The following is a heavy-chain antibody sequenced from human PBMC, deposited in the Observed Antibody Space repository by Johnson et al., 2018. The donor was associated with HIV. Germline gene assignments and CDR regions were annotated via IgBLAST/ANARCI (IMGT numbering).Heavy chain of an antibody. CDR3: ARAWRAPPDYGGNPGAFDI. CDR2: ISSTGGST. J-gene: IGHJ3*02. D-gene: IGHD4-23*01. V-gene: IGHV3-64*01. Sequence: VQLVESGGGLVQPGGSLRLSCAASGFTFSSYAMHWVRQAPGKGLEYVSAISSTGGSTYYAHSVKGRFTISRDNSKNTLYLQMGSLRAEDMAVYYCARAWRAPPDYGGNPGAFDIWGQGTMVTVSS. CDR1: GFTFSSYA.